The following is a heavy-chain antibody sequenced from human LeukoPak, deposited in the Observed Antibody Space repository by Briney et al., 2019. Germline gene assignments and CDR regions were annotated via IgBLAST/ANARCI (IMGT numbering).Heavy chain of an antibody. V-gene: IGHV4-39*01. D-gene: IGHD3-22*01. Sequence: SETLSLTCTVSGGSISSSSYYWGWIRQPPGKGLEWIGSIYYSGSTYYNPSLKSRVTISVDTSKNQFSLKLSSVTAADTAVYYRARHDSSGYPDYWGQGTLVTVSS. CDR3: ARHDSSGYPDY. CDR2: IYYSGST. J-gene: IGHJ4*02. CDR1: GGSISSSSYY.